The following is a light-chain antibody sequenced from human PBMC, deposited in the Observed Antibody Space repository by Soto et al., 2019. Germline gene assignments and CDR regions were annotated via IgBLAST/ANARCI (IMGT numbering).Light chain of an antibody. CDR3: QQRKSYPIT. CDR1: QDINTY. V-gene: IGKV1-9*01. Sequence: DIQLTQSPSFLSASVEDRVTITCRASQDINTYLAWYQQKPGKAPKLLIFAASTLQNGVPSRFSGSGSGTEFTVTITSLQPEDFATYYCQQRKSYPITFGQGTRLEIK. J-gene: IGKJ5*01. CDR2: AAS.